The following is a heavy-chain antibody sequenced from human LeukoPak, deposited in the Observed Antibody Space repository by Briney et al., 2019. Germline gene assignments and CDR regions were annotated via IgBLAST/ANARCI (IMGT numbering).Heavy chain of an antibody. CDR2: IHGDGDTI. V-gene: IGHV3-74*01. D-gene: IGHD1-26*01. CDR1: LFPFSSYA. Sequence: GGSLRLSCAASLFPFSSYAMYWVRQALGKGLVWVARIHGDGDTISSADSVRGRFTISRDNAKDTLYLYMNSLRPEDTAVYYCARAQVGAPTDLWGQGTLVTVSS. CDR3: ARAQVGAPTDL. J-gene: IGHJ5*02.